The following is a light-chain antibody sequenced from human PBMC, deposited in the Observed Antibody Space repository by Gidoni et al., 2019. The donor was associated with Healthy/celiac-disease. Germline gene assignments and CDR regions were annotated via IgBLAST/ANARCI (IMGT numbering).Light chain of an antibody. V-gene: IGKV1-39*01. CDR2: AAS. Sequence: DIQMTQSPSSLSASVGDRVTITCRASQSISSYLNWYQQKPGKAPKLLIYAASSLQSGVPSRFSGSGSGTDFTLTISSLQPGDFATYYCQQSYSTLPELTFGQGTKVEIK. CDR3: QQSYSTLPELT. J-gene: IGKJ1*01. CDR1: QSISSY.